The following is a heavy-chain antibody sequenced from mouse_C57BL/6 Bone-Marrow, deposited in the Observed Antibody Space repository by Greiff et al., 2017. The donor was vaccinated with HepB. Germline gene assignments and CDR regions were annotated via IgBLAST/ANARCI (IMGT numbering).Heavy chain of an antibody. J-gene: IGHJ4*01. V-gene: IGHV3-8*01. CDR3: ARWAYGSSYEAMDY. Sequence: DVMLVESGPGLAKPSQTLSLTCSVTGYSITSDYWNWIRKFPGNKLEYMGYISYSGSTNYNPSLKSRISITLDTSKNQYYLQLNSVTTEDTATYYCARWAYGSSYEAMDYWGQGTSVTVSS. D-gene: IGHD1-1*01. CDR1: GYSITSDY. CDR2: ISYSGST.